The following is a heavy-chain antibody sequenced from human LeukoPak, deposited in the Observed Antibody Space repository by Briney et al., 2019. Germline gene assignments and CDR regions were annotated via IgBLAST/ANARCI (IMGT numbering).Heavy chain of an antibody. J-gene: IGHJ4*02. CDR3: ARDGYCSSTSCYTGYDY. V-gene: IGHV1-18*01. Sequence: ASVKVSCKASGYTFTSYGISWVRQAPGQGLEWMGWIGAYNGNTNYAQKLQGRVTMTTDTSPSTAYMELRSLRSDDTAVYYCARDGYCSSTSCYTGYDYWGQGTLVTVSS. CDR2: IGAYNGNT. D-gene: IGHD2-2*02. CDR1: GYTFTSYG.